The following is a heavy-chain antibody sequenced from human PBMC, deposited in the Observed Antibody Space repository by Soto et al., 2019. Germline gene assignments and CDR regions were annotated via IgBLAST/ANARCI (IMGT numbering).Heavy chain of an antibody. Sequence: ASVKVSCKASGYTFTSYGVSWVRQAPGQGLEWMGWISTYNGNTKYAQKFQGRVTMTTDTSTSTAYMELRSLRSDDTAVYYCAREWRLLLAFDYWGQGTLVTVSS. CDR2: ISTYNGNT. D-gene: IGHD2-15*01. J-gene: IGHJ4*02. V-gene: IGHV1-18*01. CDR1: GYTFTSYG. CDR3: AREWRLLLAFDY.